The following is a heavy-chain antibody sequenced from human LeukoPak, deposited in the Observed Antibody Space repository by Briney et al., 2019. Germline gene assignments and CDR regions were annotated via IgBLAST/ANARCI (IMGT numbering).Heavy chain of an antibody. Sequence: SGTLSLTCAVSGGSISSSNWWSWVRQPPGKGLEWIGEIYHSGSTNYNPSLKSRVTMSVDTSKNQFSLKLSSVTAADTAVYYCARDGGNFWSGYYNYYYMDVWGKGTTVTVSS. CDR3: ARDGGNFWSGYYNYYYMDV. CDR2: IYHSGST. J-gene: IGHJ6*03. V-gene: IGHV4-4*02. D-gene: IGHD3-3*01. CDR1: GGSISSSNW.